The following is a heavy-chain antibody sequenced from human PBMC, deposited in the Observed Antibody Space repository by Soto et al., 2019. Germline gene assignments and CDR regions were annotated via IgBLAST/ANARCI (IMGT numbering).Heavy chain of an antibody. CDR1: VVSVNSGGYS. J-gene: IGHJ5*02. Sequence: PWETLSLTCSFSVVSVNSGGYSCSWIRQPPWKGLEWIGFISPSGSPAYNPSLKSRVTISVDRSNNQISLEISSVTAADTAVYYRHRGVLAWGPGTLVNLS. D-gene: IGHD2-8*01. CDR2: ISPSGSP. CDR3: HRGVLA. V-gene: IGHV4-30-2*01.